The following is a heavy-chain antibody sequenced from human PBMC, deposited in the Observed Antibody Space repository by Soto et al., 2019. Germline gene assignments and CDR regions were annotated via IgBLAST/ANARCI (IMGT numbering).Heavy chain of an antibody. V-gene: IGHV3-9*01. CDR1: GFTFKDYA. J-gene: IGHJ3*02. Sequence: EVQLVESGGGLVQPGRSLRLSCAASGFTFKDYAMHWVRQAPGKGLEWVSGIGWNSGTIDHADSVKGRFTISRDNAKNSLYLQMNSLRAEDTAFYYCAKDMGAASAGTFFGFNIWGQGTMVTVSS. CDR2: IGWNSGTI. CDR3: AKDMGAASAGTFFGFNI. D-gene: IGHD6-13*01.